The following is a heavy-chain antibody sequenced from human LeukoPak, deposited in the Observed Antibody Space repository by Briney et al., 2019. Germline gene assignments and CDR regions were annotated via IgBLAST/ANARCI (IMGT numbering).Heavy chain of an antibody. CDR1: GFTFSSYA. CDR2: ISGSGGST. V-gene: IGHV3-23*01. Sequence: GGSLRLSCAASGFTFSSYAMSWVRQAPGKGLEWVSAISGSGGSTYYADSVKGRFTISRDNAKNSLYLQMNSLRAEDTALYYCAKGVWNYETDAFDIWGQGTMVTVSS. CDR3: AKGVWNYETDAFDI. D-gene: IGHD1-7*01. J-gene: IGHJ3*02.